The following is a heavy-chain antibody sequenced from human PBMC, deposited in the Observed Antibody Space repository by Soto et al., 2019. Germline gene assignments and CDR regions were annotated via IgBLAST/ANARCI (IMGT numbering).Heavy chain of an antibody. CDR2: ISAYNGNT. J-gene: IGHJ4*02. V-gene: IGHV1-18*01. CDR1: GYTFTSYC. CDR3: ARVEDYGDYFDY. D-gene: IGHD4-17*01. Sequence: ASVKVSCKASGYTFTSYCISWVRQAPGQGLEWMGWISAYNGNTNYAQKLQGRVTMTTDTSTSTAYMELRSLRSDDTAVYYCARVEDYGDYFDYWGQGTLVTVSS.